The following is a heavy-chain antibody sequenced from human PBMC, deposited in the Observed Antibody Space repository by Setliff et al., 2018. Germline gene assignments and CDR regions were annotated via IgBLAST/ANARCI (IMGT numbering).Heavy chain of an antibody. D-gene: IGHD3-10*01. V-gene: IGHV4-4*07. CDR2: IYVTEST. J-gene: IGHJ4*02. Sequence: PSETLSLTCTVSGDSISNYYWNWIRQPAGKGLEWIGRIYVTESTKYNPSLKSRVTLSIDTSKNQFSLKLSSVTAADAALYYCAASRAYTGAVAEWFLPKTFDFWGQGSPVTVSS. CDR1: GDSISNYY. CDR3: AASRAYTGAVAEWFLPKTFDF.